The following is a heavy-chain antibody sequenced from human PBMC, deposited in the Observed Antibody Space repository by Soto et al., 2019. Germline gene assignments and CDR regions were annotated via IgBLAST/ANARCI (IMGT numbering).Heavy chain of an antibody. CDR1: GFTFSSYG. Sequence: GGSLRLSCAASGFTFSSYGMHWVRQAPGKGLEWVAVISYDGSNKYYADSVKGRFTISRDSSKNTLYLQMNSLRAEDTAVYYCAKPRGRGVVSIYYCDYWGQGTLVTVSS. D-gene: IGHD2-15*01. V-gene: IGHV3-30*18. CDR3: AKPRGRGVVSIYYCDY. J-gene: IGHJ4*02. CDR2: ISYDGSNK.